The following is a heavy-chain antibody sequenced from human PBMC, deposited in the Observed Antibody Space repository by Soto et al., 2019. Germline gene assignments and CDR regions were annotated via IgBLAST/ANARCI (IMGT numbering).Heavy chain of an antibody. CDR2: MNPNSGNT. D-gene: IGHD4-17*01. CDR3: ARWDYGYYARFDY. Sequence: QVQLVQSGAEVKKSGASVKVSCKASGYTFTSHDSNWVRQATGQGLEWMGWMNPNSGNTGYAQKFQGRVTMTRNTSISTAYMELSSLRSEDTAVYYCARWDYGYYARFDYWGQVTLVTVSS. V-gene: IGHV1-8*01. J-gene: IGHJ4*02. CDR1: GYTFTSHD.